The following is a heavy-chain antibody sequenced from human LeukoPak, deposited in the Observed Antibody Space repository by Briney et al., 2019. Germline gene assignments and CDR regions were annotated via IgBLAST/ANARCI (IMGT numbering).Heavy chain of an antibody. D-gene: IGHD1-1*01. CDR2: ISGSSGRT. CDR1: GFTFSTYG. Sequence: GGSLRLSCAASGFTFSTYGMSWVRQVPGKGLKWVAAISGSSGRTYYADSVKGRFTISRDNSKNTVYLQMNSLRAEDTALYYCARGTTGSPPFAFDIWGQGTMVTVSS. V-gene: IGHV3-23*01. J-gene: IGHJ3*02. CDR3: ARGTTGSPPFAFDI.